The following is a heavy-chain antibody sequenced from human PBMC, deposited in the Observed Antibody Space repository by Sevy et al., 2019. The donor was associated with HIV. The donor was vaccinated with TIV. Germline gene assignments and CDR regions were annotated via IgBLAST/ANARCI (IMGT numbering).Heavy chain of an antibody. CDR1: GFTFSISA. D-gene: IGHD5-18*01. J-gene: IGHJ4*02. V-gene: IGHV3-23*01. Sequence: GGSLRLSCAASGFTFSISAMTWVRQAPGKGLEWVSVIGGSGNSAYYADSVKGRFTISRENSKKTLSLQMNSLRAEDTAVYYCAKGGRSYGDSYFDHWGQGTLVTVSS. CDR3: AKGGRSYGDSYFDH. CDR2: IGGSGNSA.